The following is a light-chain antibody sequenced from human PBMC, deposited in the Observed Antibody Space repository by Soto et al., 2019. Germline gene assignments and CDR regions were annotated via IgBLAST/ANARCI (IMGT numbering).Light chain of an antibody. CDR1: QSVRSN. J-gene: IGKJ4*01. CDR3: QQYNIWPPLT. V-gene: IGKV3-15*01. CDR2: GAS. Sequence: EIVMTQSPATLSVSPGERATLSCRASQSVRSNLAWYQQKPGQAPRLLIYGASTRATGIPARFSGSGSGTEFTLTIGSLQSEDFAVYYCQQYNIWPPLTFGGGTQVEIK.